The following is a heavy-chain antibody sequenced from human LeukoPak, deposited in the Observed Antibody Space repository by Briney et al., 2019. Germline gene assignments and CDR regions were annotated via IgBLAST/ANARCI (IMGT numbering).Heavy chain of an antibody. CDR2: ISNTGDHI. Sequence: GGSLRLSCAASGFTFSRFSMNWVRQAPGRGLEWVSSISNTGDHIYYADSLRGRFTISRDNAKNSLFLQMDSLRVDDTAVYYCARGAGVGSYVPFDLWGLGALVAVSS. CDR1: GFTFSRFS. D-gene: IGHD3-16*01. V-gene: IGHV3-21*01. CDR3: ARGAGVGSYVPFDL. J-gene: IGHJ4*02.